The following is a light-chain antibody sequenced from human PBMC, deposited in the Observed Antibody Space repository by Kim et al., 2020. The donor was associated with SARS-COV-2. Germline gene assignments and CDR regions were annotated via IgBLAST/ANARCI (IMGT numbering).Light chain of an antibody. V-gene: IGKV1-39*01. CDR2: AAS. J-gene: IGKJ2*01. CDR1: QSIKNY. CDR3: QQSYSTPYT. Sequence: GDRVTISCRASQSIKNYLNWFQQKPGKAPILLIYAASSLQSGVPSRFSGSGSGTHFTLTISSLQPEDSAIYYCQQSYSTPYTFGQGTKLEI.